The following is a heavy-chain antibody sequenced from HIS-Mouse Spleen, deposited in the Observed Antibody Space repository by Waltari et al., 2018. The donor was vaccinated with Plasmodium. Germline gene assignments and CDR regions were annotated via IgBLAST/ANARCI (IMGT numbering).Heavy chain of an antibody. CDR3: ARLLPWVHGHFDY. J-gene: IGHJ4*02. V-gene: IGHV1-18*01. CDR2: FSGYNGNK. Sequence: QVQLVQSGAEGKRPGASVKVSCKASGYTFSSYGISWVRQAPGQGLEWMGWFSGYNGNKHYAQKVQCRVTRTTDSSTSTAYMELRSLRSDDTAVYYCARLLPWVHGHFDYWGQGTLVTVSS. CDR1: GYTFSSYG. D-gene: IGHD1-26*01.